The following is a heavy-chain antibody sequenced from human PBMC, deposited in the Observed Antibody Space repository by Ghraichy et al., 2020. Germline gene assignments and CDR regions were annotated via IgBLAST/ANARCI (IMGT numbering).Heavy chain of an antibody. CDR2: IYYSGST. J-gene: IGHJ4*02. D-gene: IGHD5-18*01. Sequence: SETLSLTCTVSGGSISSYYWSWIRQPPGKRLEWIGYIYYSGSTNYNPSLKSRVTISVDTSKNQFSLKLSSVTAADTAVYYCARVGYSYGSHYWGQGTLVTVSS. CDR3: ARVGYSYGSHY. CDR1: GGSISSYY. V-gene: IGHV4-59*01.